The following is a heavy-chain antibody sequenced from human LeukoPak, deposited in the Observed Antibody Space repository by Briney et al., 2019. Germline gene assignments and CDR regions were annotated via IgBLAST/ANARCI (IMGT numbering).Heavy chain of an antibody. Sequence: GGSLRLSCAASGFTFSSYGMHWVRQAPGKGLEWVAVVSYDGSNKYYADSVKGRFTISRDNSKNTLYLQMNSLRAEDTAVYYCARGSYYDFWSGYYSYLDAFDIWGQGTMVTVSS. D-gene: IGHD3-3*01. J-gene: IGHJ3*02. CDR1: GFTFSSYG. CDR3: ARGSYYDFWSGYYSYLDAFDI. CDR2: VSYDGSNK. V-gene: IGHV3-30*03.